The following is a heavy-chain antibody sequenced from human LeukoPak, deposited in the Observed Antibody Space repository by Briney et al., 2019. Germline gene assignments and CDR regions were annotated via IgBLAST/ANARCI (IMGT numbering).Heavy chain of an antibody. D-gene: IGHD3/OR15-3a*01. J-gene: IGHJ4*02. V-gene: IGHV4-39*02. CDR2: IYYSGST. Sequence: SETLSLTCTVSGGSISSSSYSWGWIRQPPGKGLEWLGSIYYSGSTYYNPSLKSRVTLSLDTSKNHFSLKLSSVTAADTAVYYCARQPRTGYFQYYFDYWGQGTLVTVSS. CDR3: ARQPRTGYFQYYFDY. CDR1: GGSISSSSYS.